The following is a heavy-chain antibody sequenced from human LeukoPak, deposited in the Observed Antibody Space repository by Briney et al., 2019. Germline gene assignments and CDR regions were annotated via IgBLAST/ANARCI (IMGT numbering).Heavy chain of an antibody. CDR2: ISSSSSYI. CDR3: ARALVVPAAMTQTYYFDY. Sequence: GGSLRLSCAASGFTFSSYSMNWVRQAPGKGLEWVSSISSSSSYIYYADSVKGRFTISRDNAKNSLYLQMNSLRAEDTAVYYCARALVVPAAMTQTYYFDYWGQGTLVTVSS. J-gene: IGHJ4*02. D-gene: IGHD2-2*01. CDR1: GFTFSSYS. V-gene: IGHV3-21*01.